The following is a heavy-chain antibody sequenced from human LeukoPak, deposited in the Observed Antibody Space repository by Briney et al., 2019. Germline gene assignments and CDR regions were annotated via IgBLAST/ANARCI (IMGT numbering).Heavy chain of an antibody. D-gene: IGHD5-18*01. CDR1: GFTFSSYA. CDR3: ARGDRPWIQLWPIDY. CDR2: ISYDGSNK. Sequence: PGGSLRLSCAASGFTFSSYAMHWVSQAPGEGLEWVAVISYDGSNKYYADSVKGRFTISRDNSNNTLYLQMNSLRAEDTAVYYCARGDRPWIQLWPIDYWGQRTLVTVSS. J-gene: IGHJ4*02. V-gene: IGHV3-30-3*01.